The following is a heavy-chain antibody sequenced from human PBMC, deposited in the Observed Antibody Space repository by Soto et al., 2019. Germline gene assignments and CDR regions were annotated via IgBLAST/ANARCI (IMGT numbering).Heavy chain of an antibody. Sequence: QLQLQESGSGLVTTSQTLSLTCAVSGGFISSGGYSWSWIRQPPGKALEWIGYIYHSGSTYYNPTLKRRATIPVNRNKTQFYPNLSSVTATDTPVYYCARALHYYYDYRVQGNLVTDSS. V-gene: IGHV4-30-2*01. J-gene: IGHJ4*02. CDR2: IYHSGST. D-gene: IGHD4-4*01. CDR1: GGFISSGGYS. CDR3: ARALHYYYDY.